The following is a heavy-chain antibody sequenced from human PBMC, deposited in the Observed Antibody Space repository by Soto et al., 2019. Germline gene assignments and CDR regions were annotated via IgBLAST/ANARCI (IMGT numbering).Heavy chain of an antibody. CDR2: IWFDGSKQ. Sequence: EQLVETGGGVVQSGRSLRLSCVASGFTFSDYNMHWVRQAPGKGLEWVAIIWFDGSKQYYADPVQGRFTISRDNSRNTLYLQMNGLRAEDTAVYHCARDLYSTYPSDAFNVWGQGTSVTVSS. CDR1: GFTFSDYN. J-gene: IGHJ3*01. D-gene: IGHD2-21*01. V-gene: IGHV3-33*01. CDR3: ARDLYSTYPSDAFNV.